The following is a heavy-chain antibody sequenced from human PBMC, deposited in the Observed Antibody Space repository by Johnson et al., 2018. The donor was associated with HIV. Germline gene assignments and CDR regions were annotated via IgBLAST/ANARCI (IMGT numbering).Heavy chain of an antibody. V-gene: IGHV3-9*01. D-gene: IGHD1-26*01. CDR3: ARRSGTWDAFDI. Sequence: VQLVESGGVVVQPGGSLRLSCAASGFTFDDYAMHWVRQAPGKGLEWVSGISWNSGSIGYADSVKGRFTISRDNAKNSLYMQMNSLRAEDTALYYCARRSGTWDAFDIWGQGTMVTVSS. CDR1: GFTFDDYA. J-gene: IGHJ3*02. CDR2: ISWNSGSI.